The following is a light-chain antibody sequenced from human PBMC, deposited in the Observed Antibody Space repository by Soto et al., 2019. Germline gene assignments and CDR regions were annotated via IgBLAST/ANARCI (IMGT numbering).Light chain of an antibody. Sequence: EIVLTQSPATLSLSPGERATLSCMASQSVSSYLAWYQQKPGQAPRLLIYDASNRATGIPARFSGSGSGTGFTLTISSLEPEDFAVYYCQQRSNWPLTFGGGTKVEIK. V-gene: IGKV3-11*01. J-gene: IGKJ4*01. CDR3: QQRSNWPLT. CDR1: QSVSSY. CDR2: DAS.